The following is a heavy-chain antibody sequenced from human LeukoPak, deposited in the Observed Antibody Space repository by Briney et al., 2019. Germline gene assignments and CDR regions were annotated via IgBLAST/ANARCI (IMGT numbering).Heavy chain of an antibody. Sequence: PSGTLSLTRTVSSGSIFSSNGWSWVRQPPGKGLEWIGQVFHTGSTSYSPSLKSRVTISMDKSKNQISLRLTSVTAADTAVYYCARSPTKRVPEDYWGQGTLVTVSS. CDR2: VFHTGST. D-gene: IGHD2-2*01. CDR3: ARSPTKRVPEDY. V-gene: IGHV4-4*02. J-gene: IGHJ4*02. CDR1: SGSIFSSNG.